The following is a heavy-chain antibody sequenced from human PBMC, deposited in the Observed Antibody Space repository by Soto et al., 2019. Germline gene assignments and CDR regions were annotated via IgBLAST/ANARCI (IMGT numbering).Heavy chain of an antibody. D-gene: IGHD2-8*01. CDR2: IIPIFGTA. CDR1: GGTFSSYA. CDR3: AGASRIRLMGDLLDY. V-gene: IGHV1-69*13. J-gene: IGHJ4*02. Sequence: SVKVSCKASGGTFSSYAISWVRQAPGQGLEWMGGIIPIFGTANYAQKFQGRATITADEPTSTAYMELSSLRSEDTAVYYCAGASRIRLMGDLLDYWGQGTLVTVSS.